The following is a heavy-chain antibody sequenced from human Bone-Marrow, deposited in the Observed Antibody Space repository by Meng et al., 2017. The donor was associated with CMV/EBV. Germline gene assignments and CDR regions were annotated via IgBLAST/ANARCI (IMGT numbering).Heavy chain of an antibody. J-gene: IGHJ4*02. D-gene: IGHD6-6*01. V-gene: IGHV1-46*01. Sequence: ASVKVSCKASGYTFTSYYMHWVRQAPGQGLEWMGIINPSGGSTSYAQKFQGRVTMTRDTSTSTAYMELRSLRSDDTAVYYCARDQYRSLSGPIYWGQGKLVTVSS. CDR2: INPSGGST. CDR1: GYTFTSYY. CDR3: ARDQYRSLSGPIY.